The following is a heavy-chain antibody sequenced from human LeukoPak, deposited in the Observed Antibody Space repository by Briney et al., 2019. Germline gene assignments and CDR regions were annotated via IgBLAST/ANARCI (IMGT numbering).Heavy chain of an antibody. CDR3: ARESSPDMWVRGADDAFDI. Sequence: GGSLRLSCAASGFTFSSYSMNWVRQAPGKGLEWVSYISSSSSIIYYADSVKGRFTISRDNAKNSLYLQMNSLRAEDTAVYYCARESSPDMWVRGADDAFDIWGQGTMVTVSS. CDR1: GFTFSSYS. CDR2: ISSSSSII. V-gene: IGHV3-48*04. J-gene: IGHJ3*02. D-gene: IGHD3-10*01.